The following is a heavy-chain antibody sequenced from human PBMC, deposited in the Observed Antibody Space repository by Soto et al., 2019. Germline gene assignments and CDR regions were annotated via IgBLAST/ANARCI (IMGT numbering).Heavy chain of an antibody. Sequence: SQTLSLTCAISGDSVSSNSAAWNWIRQSPSRGLEWLGRTCYRSKWYNDYAVSVKSRITINPGTSKNQFSLQLNSVTPEDTAVYYCARDTLPALGYCSSTSCYPVYGMDVWGQGTTVTVSS. J-gene: IGHJ6*02. D-gene: IGHD2-2*01. CDR2: TCYRSKWYN. CDR1: GDSVSSNSAA. CDR3: ARDTLPALGYCSSTSCYPVYGMDV. V-gene: IGHV6-1*01.